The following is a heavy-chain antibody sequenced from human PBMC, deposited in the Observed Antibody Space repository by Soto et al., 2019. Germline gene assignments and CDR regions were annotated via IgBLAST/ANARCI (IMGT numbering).Heavy chain of an antibody. Sequence: PGGSLRLSCEVSGFTFSSYEMYWVRQAPGKGLEWVAYISSSGKTVYYAGSVQGRFTISRDNAKNSLYLQMSSLGAEDTAVYYCAREGFYAMDVWGQGTTVTVSS. CDR2: ISSSGKTV. V-gene: IGHV3-48*03. CDR1: GFTFSSYE. CDR3: AREGFYAMDV. J-gene: IGHJ6*02. D-gene: IGHD2-2*01.